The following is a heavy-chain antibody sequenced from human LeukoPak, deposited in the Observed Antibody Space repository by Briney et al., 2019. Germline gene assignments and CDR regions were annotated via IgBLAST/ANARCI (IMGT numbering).Heavy chain of an antibody. Sequence: GGSLKLSCAASAFTFSDYSMNWVRQAPGKGLEWISYISGRSSTIYYADSVRGRFTISRDNAKNSMYLQMNSLRAEDTAVYYCARDRLTSGSYFFDYWGQGTLVTVSS. V-gene: IGHV3-48*01. CDR3: ARDRLTSGSYFFDY. CDR1: AFTFSDYS. D-gene: IGHD1-26*01. J-gene: IGHJ4*02. CDR2: ISGRSSTI.